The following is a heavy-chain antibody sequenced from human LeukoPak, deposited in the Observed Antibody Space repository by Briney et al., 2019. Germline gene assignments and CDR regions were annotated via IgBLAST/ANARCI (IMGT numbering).Heavy chain of an antibody. Sequence: GASMKVSCKASGYPFTSYGITWVRQAPGQGLEWMGWISTYNDNTYYAQNLQDKVTMTTDTSTSTAYMELRSLRSDDTAVYYCARGHTAVTRHFDFWGQGTLVTVSS. D-gene: IGHD4-17*01. CDR1: GYPFTSYG. CDR2: ISTYNDNT. J-gene: IGHJ4*02. V-gene: IGHV1-18*04. CDR3: ARGHTAVTRHFDF.